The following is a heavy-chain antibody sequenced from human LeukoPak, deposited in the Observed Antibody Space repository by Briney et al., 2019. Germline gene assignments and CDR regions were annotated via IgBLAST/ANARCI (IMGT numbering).Heavy chain of an antibody. V-gene: IGHV3-7*04. CDR2: INQDGSDK. Sequence: GGSLRLSCAASGFIFSTYWMSWVRQAPGNGLEWVANINQDGSDKYYVDSVKGRFTISRDNAKNSLYLQMNSLRAEDTAVYYCARPRYCSSGNCYSDYWGQGALVTVSS. J-gene: IGHJ4*02. CDR1: GFIFSTYW. CDR3: ARPRYCSSGNCYSDY. D-gene: IGHD2-15*01.